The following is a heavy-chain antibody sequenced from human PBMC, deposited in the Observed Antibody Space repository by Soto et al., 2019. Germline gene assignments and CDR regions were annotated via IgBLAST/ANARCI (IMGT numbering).Heavy chain of an antibody. J-gene: IGHJ3*02. D-gene: IGHD2-15*01. Sequence: GGSLRLSCAASGFIFSNYAFHWVRQAPGKGLEWITVISYDGSQTYFGDSVKGRFAISRDNSKDTLYLQMNSLRPEDTAVYYCARDVGAGAFDIWGQGTLVTVSS. CDR3: ARDVGAGAFDI. CDR1: GFIFSNYA. CDR2: ISYDGSQT. V-gene: IGHV3-30*09.